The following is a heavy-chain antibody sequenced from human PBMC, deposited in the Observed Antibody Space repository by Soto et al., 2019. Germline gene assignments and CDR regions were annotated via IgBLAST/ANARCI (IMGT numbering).Heavy chain of an antibody. D-gene: IGHD3-10*01. V-gene: IGHV4-59*01. CDR3: AREGVWSGFGASGINWFDP. CDR1: GGSISSYY. J-gene: IGHJ5*02. CDR2: IYYSGST. Sequence: SETLSLTCTVSGGSISSYYWSWIRQPPGKGLEWIGYIYYSGSTNYNPSLKSRVTISVDTSKNQFSLKLSSVTAADTAVYYCAREGVWSGFGASGINWFDPWGQGTLVTVSS.